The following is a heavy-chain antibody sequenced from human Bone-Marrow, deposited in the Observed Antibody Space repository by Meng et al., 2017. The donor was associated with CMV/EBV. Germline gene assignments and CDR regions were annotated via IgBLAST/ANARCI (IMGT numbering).Heavy chain of an antibody. V-gene: IGHV4-39*01. CDR3: ARLAGCSSTGCYYGMDV. J-gene: IGHJ6*02. CDR2: IHYSGNT. Sequence: SETLSLTCTVSGVSITTNSYYWGWVRRPPGKGLEWIGNIHYSGNTNYKPSLESRVTISVDTSKSQFSLKLSSVTAADTAVYYCARLAGCSSTGCYYGMDVWGQGTTVTVSS. CDR1: GVSITTNSYY. D-gene: IGHD2-2*01.